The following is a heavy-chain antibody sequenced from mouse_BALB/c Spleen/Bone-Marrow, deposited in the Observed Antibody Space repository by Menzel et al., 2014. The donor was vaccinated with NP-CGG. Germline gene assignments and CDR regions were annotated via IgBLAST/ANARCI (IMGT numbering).Heavy chain of an antibody. CDR2: IDPYYGGT. D-gene: IGHD1-1*01. CDR1: GYSFTGYN. J-gene: IGHJ4*01. Sequence: VQLQQSGPELGKPGASVKISCKASGYSFTGYNMNWVKQSNGKSLEWIGDIDPYYGGTSYNQKLKDKATLTVDKSSSTAYMQLKSLTSVDSAVYYCAISVSLRAMDYWGQGTSVTVSS. CDR3: AISVSLRAMDY. V-gene: IGHV1-39*01.